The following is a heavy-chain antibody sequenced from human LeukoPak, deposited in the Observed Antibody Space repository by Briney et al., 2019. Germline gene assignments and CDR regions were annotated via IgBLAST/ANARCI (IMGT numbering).Heavy chain of an antibody. Sequence: GGSLRLSCVPSTFTFSNSVMHWVRQAPGKGLEWVSGISIDGNGKYYADSVRGRITISRDNSKNTLYLEMNSLSAEDTAGYYCAKEVRTSGRAGIFGYWGQGTLVTVSS. CDR3: AKEVRTSGRAGIFGY. J-gene: IGHJ4*02. CDR1: TFTFSNSV. V-gene: IGHV3-30*04. D-gene: IGHD2-2*01. CDR2: ISIDGNGK.